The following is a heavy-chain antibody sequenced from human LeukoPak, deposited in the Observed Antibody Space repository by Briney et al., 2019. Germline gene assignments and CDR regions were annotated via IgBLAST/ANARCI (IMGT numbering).Heavy chain of an antibody. CDR2: ISSSSSYI. J-gene: IGHJ4*02. Sequence: GGSLRLSCAASGFTFSSYSMNWVRQAPGKGLEWVSSISSSSSYIYYADSVKGRFTISRDNAKNSLYLQMNSLRAEDTAVYYCARVSASNYYDSSGYHMDYWGQGTLVTVSS. CDR3: ARVSASNYYDSSGYHMDY. D-gene: IGHD3-22*01. CDR1: GFTFSSYS. V-gene: IGHV3-21*01.